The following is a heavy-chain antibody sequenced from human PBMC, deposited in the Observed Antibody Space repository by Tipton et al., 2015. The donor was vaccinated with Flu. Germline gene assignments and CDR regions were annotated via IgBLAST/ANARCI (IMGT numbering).Heavy chain of an antibody. V-gene: IGHV4-34*01. J-gene: IGHJ3*02. D-gene: IGHD6-13*01. CDR1: GGSFSGYY. CDR2: INHSGST. CDR3: ARGGRAPLRSSWSNASDI. Sequence: LRLSCAVYGGSFSGYYWSWIRQPPGKGLEWIGEINHSGSTNYNPSLKSRVTISVDTSKNQFSLKLSSVTAADTAVYYCARGGRAPLRSSWSNASDIWGQGTMVTVSS.